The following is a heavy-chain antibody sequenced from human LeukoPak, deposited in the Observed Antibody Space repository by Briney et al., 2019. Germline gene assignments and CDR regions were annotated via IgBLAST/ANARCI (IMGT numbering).Heavy chain of an antibody. J-gene: IGHJ4*02. CDR2: IGISSGNA. V-gene: IGHV3-48*01. Sequence: GGSLRLSCAASGFTFSDYSMNWVRQAPGKGLEWISYIGISSGNAKYADSVKGRFTISGDKAKNSLYLQMNSLRVEDTAVYYCARDTKYAFDNWGQGTLVTVSS. CDR1: GFTFSDYS. D-gene: IGHD2-2*01. CDR3: ARDTKYAFDN.